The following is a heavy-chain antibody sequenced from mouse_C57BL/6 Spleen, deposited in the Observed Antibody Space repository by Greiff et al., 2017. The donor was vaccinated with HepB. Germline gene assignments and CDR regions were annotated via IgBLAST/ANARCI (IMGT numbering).Heavy chain of an antibody. CDR3: ARRDYDGYFDY. D-gene: IGHD2-4*01. V-gene: IGHV1-26*01. Sequence: VQLQQSGPELVKPGASVKISCKASGYTFTDYYMNWVKQSHGKSLEWIGDINPKNGGTSYNQKFKGKATLTVDKSSSTAYMELRSLTSEDSAVYYCARRDYDGYFDYWGQGTTLTVSS. CDR1: GYTFTDYY. CDR2: INPKNGGT. J-gene: IGHJ2*01.